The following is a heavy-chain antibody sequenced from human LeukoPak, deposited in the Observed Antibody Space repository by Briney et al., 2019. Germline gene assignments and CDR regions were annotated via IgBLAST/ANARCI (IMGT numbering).Heavy chain of an antibody. CDR1: GFTFDDYA. D-gene: IGHD5-12*01. V-gene: IGHV3-9*01. J-gene: IGHJ4*02. CDR3: AKDTRKNSGYDWGRFDY. CDR2: ISWNSGSI. Sequence: GRSLRLSCAASGFTFDDYAMHWVRQAPGKGLEWVSGISWNSGSIGYADSVKGRFTISRDNAKNSLYLQMNSLRAEDTALYYCAKDTRKNSGYDWGRFDYWGQGTLVTVSS.